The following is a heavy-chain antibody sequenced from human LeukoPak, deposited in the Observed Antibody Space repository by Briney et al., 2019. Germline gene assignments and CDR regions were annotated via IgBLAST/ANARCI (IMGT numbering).Heavy chain of an antibody. D-gene: IGHD3-22*01. CDR2: INHSGST. J-gene: IGHJ6*02. Sequence: SETLSLTCAVYGGSFSGYYWSWIRQPPGKGLEWIGEINHSGSTNYNPSLKSRVTISVDTSKNQFSLKLSSVTAADTAVYYCARGRAYYYDSSGNYGMDVWGQGTTVTVSS. CDR1: GGSFSGYY. CDR3: ARGRAYYYDSSGNYGMDV. V-gene: IGHV4-34*01.